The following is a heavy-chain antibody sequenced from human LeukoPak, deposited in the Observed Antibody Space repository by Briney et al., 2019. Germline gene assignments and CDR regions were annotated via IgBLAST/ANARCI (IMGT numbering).Heavy chain of an antibody. V-gene: IGHV4-39*07. D-gene: IGHD5-18*01. CDR1: GGSISSSSYY. J-gene: IGHJ3*02. CDR2: IYYNGNT. CDR3: VRYGLLRLSEINAFHI. Sequence: SETLSLTCTVSGGSISSSSYYWGWIRQPPGKGLEWIGSIYYNGNTYYSPSLKSRVTISIDTSKNQFSLKLNSVTAADTAVYYCVRYGLLRLSEINAFHIWGQGTMVTVSS.